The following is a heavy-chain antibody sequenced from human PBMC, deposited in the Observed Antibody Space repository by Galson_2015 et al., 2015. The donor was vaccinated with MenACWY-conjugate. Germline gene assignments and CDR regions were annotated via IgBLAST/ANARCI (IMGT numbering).Heavy chain of an antibody. D-gene: IGHD3-22*01. CDR2: IDWRDNK. CDR1: GFSPSTYEMC. V-gene: IGHV2-70*11. Sequence: PALVKPTQTLTLTCTFSGFSPSTYEMCIYWVRQPPGKALEWLARIDWRDNKYYTTSLKTRLTISKDTSTNQVVLTMTNVDPVDTATYYCARMHIVLDATDAFDIWGQGTMVTVSS. J-gene: IGHJ3*02. CDR3: ARMHIVLDATDAFDI.